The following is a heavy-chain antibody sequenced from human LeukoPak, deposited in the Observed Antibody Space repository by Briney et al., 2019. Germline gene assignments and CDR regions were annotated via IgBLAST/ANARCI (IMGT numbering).Heavy chain of an antibody. D-gene: IGHD3-22*01. V-gene: IGHV3-48*03. Sequence: GGSLRLSCAASGFTFSSYEMNWVRQAPGKGLEWVSYISRSGSSRYYADSVKGRFTISRDNAKNSLYLQMNSLRAEDTAVYYCARELVVATTGGDYWGQGTLVTVSS. J-gene: IGHJ4*02. CDR2: ISRSGSSR. CDR3: ARELVVATTGGDY. CDR1: GFTFSSYE.